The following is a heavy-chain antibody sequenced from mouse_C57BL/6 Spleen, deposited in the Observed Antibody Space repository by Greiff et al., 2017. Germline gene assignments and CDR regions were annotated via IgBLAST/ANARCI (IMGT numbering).Heavy chain of an antibody. D-gene: IGHD2-1*01. V-gene: IGHV10-1*01. CDR1: GFSFNTYA. J-gene: IGHJ2*01. CDR3: VRHGFYYGNHFDY. CDR2: IRSKSNNYAT. Sequence: EVQLVESGGGLVQPKGSLKLSCAASGFSFNTYAMNWVRQAPGKGLEWVARIRSKSNNYATYYADSVKDRFTISRDDSESMLYLQMNNLKTEDTAMYYWVRHGFYYGNHFDYWGQGTTLTVSS.